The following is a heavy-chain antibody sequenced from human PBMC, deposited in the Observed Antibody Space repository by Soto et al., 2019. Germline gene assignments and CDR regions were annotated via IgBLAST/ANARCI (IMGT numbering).Heavy chain of an antibody. D-gene: IGHD6-13*01. V-gene: IGHV3-33*01. J-gene: IGHJ6*04. CDR2: IWYDGSNK. CDR1: GFRFSNNA. CDR3: ERDGQQLAPYALDV. Sequence: QVQLVESGGGVVQPGRSLRLSCAASGFRFSNNAMHWVRQAAGKGLEWVAQIWYDGSNKYYTVSVKGRFTISRDNFKNMVNLKIDRMRGEETAVYYCERDGQQLAPYALDVWGKGTTVIVSS.